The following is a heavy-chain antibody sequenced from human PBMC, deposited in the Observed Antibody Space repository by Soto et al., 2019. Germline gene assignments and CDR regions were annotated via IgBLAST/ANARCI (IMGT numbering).Heavy chain of an antibody. CDR1: GCTFSSYA. CDR3: ASLVGATTLYGFDY. V-gene: IGHV3-30-3*01. J-gene: IGHJ4*02. Sequence: GGSLRLSCAASGCTFSSYAMHWVRQAPGKGLEWVAVISYDGSNKYYADSVKGRFTISRDNSKNTLYLQMNSLRAEDTAVYYCASLVGATTLYGFDYWGQGTLVTVSS. D-gene: IGHD1-26*01. CDR2: ISYDGSNK.